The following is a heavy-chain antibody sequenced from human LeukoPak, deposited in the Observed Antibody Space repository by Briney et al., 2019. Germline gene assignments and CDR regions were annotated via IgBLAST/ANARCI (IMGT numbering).Heavy chain of an antibody. CDR1: GFTFSSYA. CDR3: ARAGGYSYGYYYYGMDV. V-gene: IGHV3-30*04. Sequence: GRSLRLSCAASGFTFSSYAMHWVRQAPGKGLEWVAVISYDGSNKYYADSVKGRFTISRDNSKNTLYLQMNSPRAEDTAVYYCARAGGYSYGYYYYGMDVWGQGTTVTVSS. J-gene: IGHJ6*02. CDR2: ISYDGSNK. D-gene: IGHD5-18*01.